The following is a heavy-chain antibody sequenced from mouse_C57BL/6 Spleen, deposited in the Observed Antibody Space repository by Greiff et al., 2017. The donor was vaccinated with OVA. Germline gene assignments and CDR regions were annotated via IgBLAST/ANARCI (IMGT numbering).Heavy chain of an antibody. V-gene: IGHV5-17*01. J-gene: IGHJ4*01. CDR2: ISSGSSTI. D-gene: IGHD2-2*01. CDR1: GFTFSDYG. Sequence: EVMLVESGGGLVKPGGSLKLSCAASGFTFSDYGMHWVRQAPEKGLEWVAYISSGSSTIYYADTVKGRFTISRDNAKNTLFLQMTSLRSEDTAMYYCAGVGYDRFYYAMDYWGQGTSVTVSS. CDR3: AGVGYDRFYYAMDY.